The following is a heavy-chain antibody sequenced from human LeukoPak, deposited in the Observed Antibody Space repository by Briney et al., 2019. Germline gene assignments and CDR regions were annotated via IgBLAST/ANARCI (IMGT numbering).Heavy chain of an antibody. CDR3: ARVGHYYDSGSYYDARGTFDY. D-gene: IGHD3-10*01. J-gene: IGHJ4*02. CDR1: GGSFSGYY. CDR2: INHSGST. V-gene: IGHV4-34*01. Sequence: SETLSLTCAVYGGSFSGYYWSWIRQPPGKGLEWIGEINHSGSTNYNPSLKSRVTISVDTSKNQFSLKLSSVTAADTAVYYCARVGHYYDSGSYYDARGTFDYWGQGTLVTVSS.